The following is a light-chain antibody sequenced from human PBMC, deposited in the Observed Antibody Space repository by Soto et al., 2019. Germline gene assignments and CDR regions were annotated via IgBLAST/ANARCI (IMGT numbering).Light chain of an antibody. CDR3: QQYKRYSLT. CDR1: QSINNW. J-gene: IGKJ4*01. Sequence: DIQMTQSPSTLSSSVGDRVTITCRASQSINNWLAWYQQKPGKAPKLLIYDGFSLESGVPLRFSGSGFGTEFTLTLSSLQPDDSATYYCQQYKRYSLTFGGGTKVEIK. V-gene: IGKV1-5*01. CDR2: DGF.